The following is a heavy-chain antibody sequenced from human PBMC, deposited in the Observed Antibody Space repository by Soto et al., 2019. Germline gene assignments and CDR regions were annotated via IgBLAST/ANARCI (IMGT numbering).Heavy chain of an antibody. V-gene: IGHV1-24*01. CDR3: ATDTIVGATRHDAFDI. CDR1: GYTLTELS. J-gene: IGHJ3*02. D-gene: IGHD1-26*01. CDR2: FDPEDGET. Sequence: ASVKVSCKVSGYTLTELSMHWVRQAPGKGLEWMGGFDPEDGETIYAQKFQGRVTMTEGTSTDTAYMELSSLRSEDTAVYYCATDTIVGATRHDAFDIWGQGTMVTVSS.